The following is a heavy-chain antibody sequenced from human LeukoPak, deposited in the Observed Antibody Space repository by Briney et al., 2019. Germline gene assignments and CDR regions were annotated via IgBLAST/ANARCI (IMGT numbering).Heavy chain of an antibody. CDR1: GFTFSSYW. Sequence: GGSLRLSCAASGFTFSSYWMSWVRQAPGKGLEWVANIQQDGSEEYYVDAVKGRFTISRDNAKNSLYLRMNSLRAEDTAVYYCARVGYDFWSGYYNYYYYYMDVWGKGTTVTVSS. CDR3: ARVGYDFWSGYYNYYYYYMDV. V-gene: IGHV3-7*01. CDR2: IQQDGSEE. J-gene: IGHJ6*03. D-gene: IGHD3-3*01.